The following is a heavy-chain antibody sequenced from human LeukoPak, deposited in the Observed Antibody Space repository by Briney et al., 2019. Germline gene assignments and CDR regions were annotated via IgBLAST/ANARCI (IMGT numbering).Heavy chain of an antibody. CDR1: GFTFSNYW. D-gene: IGHD6-19*01. V-gene: IGHV3-74*01. CDR3: ARDLGRSSGWDHGFGY. J-gene: IGHJ4*02. CDR2: INDDGSAT. Sequence: PGGSLRLSCAASGFTFSNYWMHWVRQVPGKGLVWVSRINDDGSATFYADSVKGRFTISRDNAENSLYLQMNSLRAEDTAVYYCARDLGRSSGWDHGFGYWGQGTLVTVSS.